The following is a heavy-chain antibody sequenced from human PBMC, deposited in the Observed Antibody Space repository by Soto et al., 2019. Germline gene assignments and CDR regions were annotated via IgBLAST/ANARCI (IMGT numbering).Heavy chain of an antibody. J-gene: IGHJ5*01. V-gene: IGHV3-23*01. CDR1: GFSFSSHV. CDR3: AKGWCDS. Sequence: PGGSLRLSCAASGFSFSSHVMSWVRQAPGKGLEWVSSISGSGGGTYYADSVKGRFIISRDNSKNTLDLQMNSLRVEDTAVYYCAKGWCDSCGQGTLVTVSS. CDR2: ISGSGGGT.